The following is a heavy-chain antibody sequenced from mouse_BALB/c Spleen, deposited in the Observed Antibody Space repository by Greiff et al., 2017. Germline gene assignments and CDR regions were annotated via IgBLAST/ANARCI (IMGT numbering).Heavy chain of an antibody. CDR3: ARRTGDNAMDY. Sequence: EGKLMESGGDLVKPGGSLKLSCAASGFTFSSYGMSWVRQTPDKRLEWVATISSGGSYTYYPDSVKGRFTISRDNAKNTLYLQMSSLKSEDTAMYYCARRTGDNAMDYWGQGTSVTVSS. D-gene: IGHD4-1*01. J-gene: IGHJ4*01. CDR2: ISSGGSYT. CDR1: GFTFSSYG. V-gene: IGHV5-6*02.